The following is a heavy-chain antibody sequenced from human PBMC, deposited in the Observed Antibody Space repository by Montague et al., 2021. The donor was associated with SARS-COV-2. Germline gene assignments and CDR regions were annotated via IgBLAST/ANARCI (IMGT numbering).Heavy chain of an antibody. Sequence: SETLSLTCAVHGGSFSTYSWNWIRQPPGKGLEWIGEIHHGGSTNYNPSLKSRVTISADTSKNQFSLKLTSVAAADTAVYYCARLGDGVVPSPILGVGPYYSYYYMDVWGKCTTVTVSS. V-gene: IGHV4-34*01. CDR3: ARLGDGVVPSPILGVGPYYSYYYMDV. D-gene: IGHD3-10*01. CDR2: IHHGGST. CDR1: GGSFSTYS. J-gene: IGHJ6*03.